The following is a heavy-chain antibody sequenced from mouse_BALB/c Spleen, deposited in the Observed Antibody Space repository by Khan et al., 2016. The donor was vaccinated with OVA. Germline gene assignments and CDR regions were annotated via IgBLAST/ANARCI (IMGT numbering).Heavy chain of an antibody. CDR3: ARNGDMRDGNAMDY. Sequence: EVELVESGGGLVQPGGSLKLSCAASGFTFSSYGIPWVRQAPEKGLEWVAYISSGSSTTYYADTVKGRFTISRDNPKNTLSLQMTSLRSEDTAMYYCARNGDMRDGNAMDYWGQGTSVTVSS. J-gene: IGHJ4*01. D-gene: IGHD2-13*01. CDR1: GFTFSSYG. V-gene: IGHV5-17*02. CDR2: ISSGSSTT.